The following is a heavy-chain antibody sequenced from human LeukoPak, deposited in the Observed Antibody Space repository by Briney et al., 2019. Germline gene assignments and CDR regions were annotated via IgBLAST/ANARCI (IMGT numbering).Heavy chain of an antibody. Sequence: PSETLSLTCAVYGGSFSGYYWSWIRQPPGKGLEWIGEINHSGGTNYNPSLKSRVTISVDTSKNQFSLKLSSVTAVDTAVYYCAREEVLRYFDWLLSSRDAFDIWGQGTMVTVSS. CDR2: INHSGGT. V-gene: IGHV4-34*01. CDR1: GGSFSGYY. D-gene: IGHD3-9*01. CDR3: AREEVLRYFDWLLSSRDAFDI. J-gene: IGHJ3*02.